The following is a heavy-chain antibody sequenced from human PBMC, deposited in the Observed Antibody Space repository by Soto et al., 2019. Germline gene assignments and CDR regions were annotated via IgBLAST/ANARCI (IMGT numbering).Heavy chain of an antibody. D-gene: IGHD2-15*01. J-gene: IGHJ6*02. CDR2: IAHDGSNA. Sequence: QVQLVESGGGVVQPGGSLRLSCAASGFTFRNHAMHWVRQAPGKGLECLAVIAHDGSNAFYRDSVKGRFTVSRDNSKNTVYVYMNSRRSEDTGVYYCARGDREDILVVVGARPGEYGTDIWGQGTTVIVSS. CDR1: GFTFRNHA. CDR3: ARGDREDILVVVGARPGEYGTDI. V-gene: IGHV3-30-3*01.